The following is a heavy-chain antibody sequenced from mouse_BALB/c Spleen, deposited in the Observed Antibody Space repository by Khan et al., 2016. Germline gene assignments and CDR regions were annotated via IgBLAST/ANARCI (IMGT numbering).Heavy chain of an antibody. CDR3: ASSYYGSSYYFDY. V-gene: IGHV14-3*02. J-gene: IGHJ2*01. Sequence: EVQLQESGAELVKPGASVKLSCTASGFNIKDTYMHWVKQRPEQGLEWIGRIDPANGNTKYDPMFQGKATITADTSSNTAYLQHSSLTSEDTAVFNCASSYYGSSYYFDYLGQGTTLTVSS. CDR1: GFNIKDTY. D-gene: IGHD1-1*01. CDR2: IDPANGNT.